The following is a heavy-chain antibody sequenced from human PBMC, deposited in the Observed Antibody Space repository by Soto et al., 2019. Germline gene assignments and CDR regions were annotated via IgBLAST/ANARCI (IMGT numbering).Heavy chain of an antibody. CDR3: SRRRDWTATDPLDY. CDR2: IRNKVNTHAT. V-gene: IGHV3-73*02. D-gene: IGHD2-21*01. CDR1: GFTFTDSA. J-gene: IGHJ4*02. Sequence: EVQLVESGGGLVQPGGSLKLSCAASGFTFTDSAIHWVRQASGKGPEWVGRIRNKVNTHATAYAASVKGRFTISRDDATGTTYLQRNSLKTEDTAVYCSRRRDWTATDPLDYWGQGTLVTVSS.